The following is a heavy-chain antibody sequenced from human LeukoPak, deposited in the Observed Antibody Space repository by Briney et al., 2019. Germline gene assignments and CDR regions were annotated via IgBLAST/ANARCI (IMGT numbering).Heavy chain of an antibody. CDR2: INPITGGT. J-gene: IGHJ4*02. CDR3: ARANHYGSGTYSNYCFDY. CDR1: GYTFTDFY. Sequence: GASVKVSCKSSGYTFTDFYIHWVRQAPGQGLDWMGWINPITGGTNFPRKFQGRATITRDTSISTAYMELSGLRSDDTAVYYCARANHYGSGTYSNYCFDYWGQGTLVTVSS. V-gene: IGHV1-2*02. D-gene: IGHD3-10*01.